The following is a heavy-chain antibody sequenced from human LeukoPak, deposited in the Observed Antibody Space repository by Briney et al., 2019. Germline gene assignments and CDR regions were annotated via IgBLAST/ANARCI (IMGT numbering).Heavy chain of an antibody. J-gene: IGHJ4*02. CDR2: ISTSGDVT. D-gene: IGHD3-10*01. CDR1: GFTFSTYV. CDR3: AKGYYGSGSYSGTTIDY. V-gene: IGHV3-23*01. Sequence: GGSLRLSCAASGFTFSTYVVGWVRQAPGKGLEWVSVISTSGDVTFYADSVKGRFTISRDNSKNTLYLQMNSLRAEDTALYYCAKGYYGSGSYSGTTIDYWGQGTLVTVSS.